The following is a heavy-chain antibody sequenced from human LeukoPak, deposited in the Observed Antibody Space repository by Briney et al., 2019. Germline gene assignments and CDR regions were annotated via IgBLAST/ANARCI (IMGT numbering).Heavy chain of an antibody. V-gene: IGHV4-30-2*01. CDR2: IYHSGST. CDR1: GGSISSGGYY. D-gene: IGHD3-10*01. J-gene: IGHJ6*02. CDR3: ARGRSGYYGSGAGYYGMDV. Sequence: SETLSLTCTVSGGSISSGGYYWSWIRQPPGKGLEWIGYIYHSGSTNYNPSLKSRVTISVDTSKNQFSLKLSSVTAADTAVYYCARGRSGYYGSGAGYYGMDVWGQGTTVTVSS.